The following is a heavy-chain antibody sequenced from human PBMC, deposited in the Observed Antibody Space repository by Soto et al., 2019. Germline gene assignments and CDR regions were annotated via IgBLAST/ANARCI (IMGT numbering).Heavy chain of an antibody. CDR2: INAGNGNT. Sequence: ASVKVSCKASGYTFTSYAMHWVRQAPGQRLEWMGWINAGNGNTKYSQKFQGRVTITRDTSASTAYMELSSLRSEDTAVYYCARAPDDYSLAAFFDYWGQGTLVTVSS. J-gene: IGHJ4*02. CDR1: GYTFTSYA. CDR3: ARAPDDYSLAAFFDY. D-gene: IGHD4-17*01. V-gene: IGHV1-3*01.